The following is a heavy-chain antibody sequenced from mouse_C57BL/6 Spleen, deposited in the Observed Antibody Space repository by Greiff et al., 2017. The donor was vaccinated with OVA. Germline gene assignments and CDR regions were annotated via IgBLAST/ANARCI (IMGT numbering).Heavy chain of an antibody. Sequence: QVQLQQPGAELVRPGSSVKLSCKASGYTFTSYWMHWVKQRPIQGLEWIGNIDPSDSETHYNQKFKDKATLTVDKSSSTAYMQLSSLTSEDSAVYYCARGYGSRGAWFAYWGQGTLVTVSA. CDR1: GYTFTSYW. CDR3: ARGYGSRGAWFAY. CDR2: IDPSDSET. D-gene: IGHD1-1*01. J-gene: IGHJ3*01. V-gene: IGHV1-52*01.